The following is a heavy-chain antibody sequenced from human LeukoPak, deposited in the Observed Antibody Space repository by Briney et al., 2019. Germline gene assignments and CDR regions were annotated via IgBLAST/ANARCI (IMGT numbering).Heavy chain of an antibody. CDR2: ISGSGGST. V-gene: IGHV3-23*01. Sequence: GGSLRLSCAASGFTFSSYAMSWVRQAPGKGLEWVSAISGSGGSTYYADSVKGRFTISRDNSKNTLYLQMNSLRAEDTAVYYCAKSYYNSVVVPAAQGVFDYWGQGTLVTVSS. J-gene: IGHJ4*02. CDR3: AKSYYNSVVVPAAQGVFDY. D-gene: IGHD2-2*01. CDR1: GFTFSSYA.